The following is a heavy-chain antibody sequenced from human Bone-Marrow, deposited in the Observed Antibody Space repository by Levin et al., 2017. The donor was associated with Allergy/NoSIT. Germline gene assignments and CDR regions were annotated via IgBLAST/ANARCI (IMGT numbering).Heavy chain of an antibody. CDR2: ITASGGTT. CDR1: GFTFNTYA. CDR3: ANQAGSVNPIL. D-gene: IGHD3-10*01. J-gene: IGHJ3*01. V-gene: IGHV3-23*01. Sequence: QSGGSLRLSCVASGFTFNTYAMSWVRQAPGKGLDWVSAITASGGTTYYADSVKGRFTISRDNSKNTLYLQVSSLRADDTAVYYCANQAGSVNPILWGQGTMVTVSS.